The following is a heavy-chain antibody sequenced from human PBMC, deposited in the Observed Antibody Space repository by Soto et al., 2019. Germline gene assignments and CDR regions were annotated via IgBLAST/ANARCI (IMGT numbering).Heavy chain of an antibody. Sequence: QVQLVQSGAEVKKPGASVKVSCKASGYTFTDYFIHWVRQAPGQGFEWMGWINPTSRGTNYAQKFQGRVTMTRDTSNSTAYMELRGLTSDDTAVYYCARVTVKAGNWFDPWGQGTLVTVSS. CDR2: INPTSRGT. CDR3: ARVTVKAGNWFDP. D-gene: IGHD4-4*01. CDR1: GYTFTDYF. V-gene: IGHV1-2*02. J-gene: IGHJ5*02.